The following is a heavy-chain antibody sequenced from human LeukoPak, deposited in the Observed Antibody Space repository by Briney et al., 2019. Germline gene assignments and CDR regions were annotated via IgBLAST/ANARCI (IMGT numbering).Heavy chain of an antibody. V-gene: IGHV1-2*02. CDR3: ARDKNPTVFDY. J-gene: IGHJ4*02. CDR2: INPNSGDT. CDR1: GYTFTGYY. Sequence: VASVKVSCKASGYTFTGYYMHWVRQAPGQGLEWMGCINPNSGDTNYAQKFQGRVTMTRDTSLSTAYMELSSLRSDDTAVYYCARDKNPTVFDYWGQGSLVTVSS.